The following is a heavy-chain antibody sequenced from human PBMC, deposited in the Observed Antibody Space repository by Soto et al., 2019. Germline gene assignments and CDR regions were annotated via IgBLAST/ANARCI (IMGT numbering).Heavy chain of an antibody. CDR3: AKPVVYYYYYGMDV. V-gene: IGHV3-30*18. Sequence: GGSLRLSCAASGFTFSSYGMHWVRQAPGKGLEWVAVISYDGSNKYYADSVKGRFTISRDNSKNTLYLQMNSLRAEDTAVYYCAKPVVYYYYYGMDVWGQGTTVTVSS. D-gene: IGHD2-21*01. J-gene: IGHJ6*02. CDR2: ISYDGSNK. CDR1: GFTFSSYG.